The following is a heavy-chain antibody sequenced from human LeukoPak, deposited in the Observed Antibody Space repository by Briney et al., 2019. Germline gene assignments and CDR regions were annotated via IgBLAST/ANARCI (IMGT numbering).Heavy chain of an antibody. D-gene: IGHD6-13*01. CDR3: AGARIAAAPGAFDI. J-gene: IGHJ3*02. CDR2: INPNSGGT. Sequence: ASVKVSCKASGYTFTGYYMHWVRQAPGQGLEWMGWINPNSGGTNYAQKFQGWVTMTRDTSISTAYMELSRLRSDDTAVYYCAGARIAAAPGAFDIWGQGTMVTVSS. CDR1: GYTFTGYY. V-gene: IGHV1-2*04.